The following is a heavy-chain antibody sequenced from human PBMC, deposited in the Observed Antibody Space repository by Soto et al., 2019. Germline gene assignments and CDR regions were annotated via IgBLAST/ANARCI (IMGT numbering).Heavy chain of an antibody. CDR3: ARGRVKRVVAAISSPNYYYYMHV. J-gene: IGHJ6*03. Sequence: SVEASSKASGYKFTNCALCSVRQAPGQGPEWMGWINAGNGNTKYSQKFQGRVTITRDTSASTAYMELSSLRSEDTAVYYCARGRVKRVVAAISSPNYYYYMHVWGKGTTVTVSS. CDR1: GYKFTNCA. D-gene: IGHD5-12*01. CDR2: INAGNGNT. V-gene: IGHV1-3*01.